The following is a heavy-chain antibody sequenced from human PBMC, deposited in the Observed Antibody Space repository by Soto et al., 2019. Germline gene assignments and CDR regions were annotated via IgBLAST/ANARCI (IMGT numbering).Heavy chain of an antibody. V-gene: IGHV4-39*07. CDR3: VEMAADY. CDR1: GGSISSSNYY. Sequence: SETLSLTCTVSGGSISSSNYYWGWIRQPPGKGLEWIGSIYYSGSTNYNPSLKSRVTISVDTSKNQFSLKLSSVTAADTAVYYCVEMAADYWGQGTLVTVSS. J-gene: IGHJ4*02. CDR2: IYYSGST. D-gene: IGHD6-19*01.